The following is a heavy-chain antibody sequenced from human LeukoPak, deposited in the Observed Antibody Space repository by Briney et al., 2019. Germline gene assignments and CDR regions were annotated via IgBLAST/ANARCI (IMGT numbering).Heavy chain of an antibody. V-gene: IGHV3-48*01. CDR2: ISSSSSTI. Sequence: PGGSLRLSCAASGFTFSSYSMNWVRQAPGKGLEWVSYISSSSSTIYYADSVKGRFTISRDIAKNSLYLQMNSLRAEDTAVYYCARDVRGYCSGGSCWPGYWGQGTLVTVSS. CDR3: ARDVRGYCSGGSCWPGY. J-gene: IGHJ4*02. CDR1: GFTFSSYS. D-gene: IGHD2-15*01.